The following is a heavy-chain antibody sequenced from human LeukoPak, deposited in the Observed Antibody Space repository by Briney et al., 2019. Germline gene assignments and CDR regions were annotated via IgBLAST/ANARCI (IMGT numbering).Heavy chain of an antibody. Sequence: SETLSLTCTVSGGSISSNTHYWGWIRQPPGKGLEWIGSIYYSGSTYYNPSLKSRVTISVDTSKNQFSLKLSSVTAADTAVYYCAREGQQLSFDYWGQGTLVTVSS. V-gene: IGHV4-39*07. D-gene: IGHD6-13*01. J-gene: IGHJ4*02. CDR1: GGSISSNTHY. CDR2: IYYSGST. CDR3: AREGQQLSFDY.